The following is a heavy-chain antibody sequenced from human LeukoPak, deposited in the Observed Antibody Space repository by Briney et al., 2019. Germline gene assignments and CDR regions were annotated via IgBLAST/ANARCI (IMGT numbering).Heavy chain of an antibody. CDR1: GGTFSSYA. V-gene: IGHV1-69*04. Sequence: SVKVSCKASGGTFSSYAISWVRQAPGQGLEWMGRITPILGIANYAQKFQGRVTITADKSTSTAYMELSSLRSEDTAVYYCARDVLHVDTAAFDIWGQGTMVTVSS. CDR2: ITPILGIA. J-gene: IGHJ3*02. CDR3: ARDVLHVDTAAFDI. D-gene: IGHD5-18*01.